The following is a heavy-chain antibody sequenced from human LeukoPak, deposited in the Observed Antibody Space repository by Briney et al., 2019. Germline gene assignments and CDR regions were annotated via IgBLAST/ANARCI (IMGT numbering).Heavy chain of an antibody. CDR3: ARDATTELGTAYMDV. D-gene: IGHD6-13*01. V-gene: IGHV3-48*03. CDR1: GFTFSTYE. J-gene: IGHJ6*03. Sequence: GGSLRLSCAASGFTFSTYEINWVRQAPGKGLEWLSHISTSGSSIHYADSVKGRFTIFRDNAKNSLYLQMNSLRVEDTAVYYCARDATTELGTAYMDVWGKGTTVTISS. CDR2: ISTSGSSI.